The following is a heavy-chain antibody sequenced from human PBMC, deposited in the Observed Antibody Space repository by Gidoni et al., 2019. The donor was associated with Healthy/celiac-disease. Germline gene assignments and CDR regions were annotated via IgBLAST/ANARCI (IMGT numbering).Heavy chain of an antibody. Sequence: QVQLVESGGGLVKPGGSLRLSCAASGFTFSDYYMSWIRQAPGKGLEWVSYISSSSSYTNYADSVKGRFTISRDNAKNSLYLQMNSLRAEDTAVYYCASLYCSGGSCPFYYFDYWGQGTLVTVSS. CDR2: ISSSSSYT. CDR1: GFTFSDYY. J-gene: IGHJ4*02. D-gene: IGHD2-15*01. CDR3: ASLYCSGGSCPFYYFDY. V-gene: IGHV3-11*05.